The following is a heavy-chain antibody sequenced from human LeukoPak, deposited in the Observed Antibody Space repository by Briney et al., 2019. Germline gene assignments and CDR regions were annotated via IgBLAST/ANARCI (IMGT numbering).Heavy chain of an antibody. J-gene: IGHJ4*02. V-gene: IGHV1-46*01. CDR1: GYTFTSYY. D-gene: IGHD6-13*01. Sequence: ASVKVSFKASGYTFTSYYMHWVRQAPGQGLEWVGIINPSGGSTSYAQKFPGRVPMTSDTSTSTCYMDLSSLRSEGTAVYYCARDIYSSSWYKDYFDYWGQGTLVTVS. CDR3: ARDIYSSSWYKDYFDY. CDR2: INPSGGST.